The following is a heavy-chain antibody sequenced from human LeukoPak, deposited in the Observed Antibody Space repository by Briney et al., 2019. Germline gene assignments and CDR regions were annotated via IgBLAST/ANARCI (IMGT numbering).Heavy chain of an antibody. V-gene: IGHV3-7*01. CDR3: AREWVAGYRFYFYYYGMDV. CDR1: GFTFSSYW. D-gene: IGHD6-19*01. Sequence: AGGSLRLSCAASGFTFSSYWMSWVRQAPGKGLEWVANIKKDGGENYYVDSVKGRFTISRDNAENSLYLQMDSLRAEDTAVYYCAREWVAGYRFYFYYYGMDVWGQGTTVTVSS. CDR2: IKKDGGEN. J-gene: IGHJ6*02.